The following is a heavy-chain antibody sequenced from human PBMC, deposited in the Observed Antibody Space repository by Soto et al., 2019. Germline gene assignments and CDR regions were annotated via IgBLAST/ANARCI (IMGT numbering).Heavy chain of an antibody. CDR1: GGSISGSY. Sequence: SETLSLTCSVSGGSISGSYWSWIRQSPGKGLEWLGYVYYTGSTNYSPSLRSRVSISVDTSKNEFPLRLSSVTAADTAVYFCARSVAVPGAHIDYWGQGTQVPVSS. D-gene: IGHD6-19*01. J-gene: IGHJ4*02. CDR2: VYYTGST. V-gene: IGHV4-59*01. CDR3: ARSVAVPGAHIDY.